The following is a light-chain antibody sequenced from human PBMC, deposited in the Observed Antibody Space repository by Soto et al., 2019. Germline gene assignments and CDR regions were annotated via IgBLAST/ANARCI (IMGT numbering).Light chain of an antibody. J-gene: IGKJ1*01. Sequence: TEMTQSPSSLSASVGDRVTIACRASQYIRSDLAWYQQKPGKAPNLLIYAASSLQVGVPSRFSGSGSGTDFTLTISSLQPEDSATYYCLQDYTYPRTFGHGTKVEV. CDR1: QYIRSD. V-gene: IGKV1-6*01. CDR2: AAS. CDR3: LQDYTYPRT.